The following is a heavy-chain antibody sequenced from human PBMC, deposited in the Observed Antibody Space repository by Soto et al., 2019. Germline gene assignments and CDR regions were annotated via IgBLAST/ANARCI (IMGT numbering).Heavy chain of an antibody. CDR2: IKQDGSEK. D-gene: IGHD3-9*01. Sequence: PGGSLRLSCAASGFTFSSYWMSWVRQSPGKGLEWVANIKQDGSEKYYVDSVKGRFTIPRDNAKNSLYLQMNSLRAEDTAVYYCARDSYYDILTGYYYYYYYGMDVWGQGTTVTVSS. V-gene: IGHV3-7*01. J-gene: IGHJ6*02. CDR3: ARDSYYDILTGYYYYYYYGMDV. CDR1: GFTFSSYW.